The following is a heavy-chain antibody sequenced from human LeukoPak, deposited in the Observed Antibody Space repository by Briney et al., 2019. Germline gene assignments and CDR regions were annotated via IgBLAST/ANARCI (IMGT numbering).Heavy chain of an antibody. V-gene: IGHV3-30*04. CDR3: ARKYSSSWYYFDY. D-gene: IGHD6-13*01. Sequence: GGSLRLSCAASGFTFSSYAMHWVRQAPGKGLEWVAVISYDGSNKYYADSVKGRFTISRDNSKNTLYLQMNSLRAGDTAVYYCARKYSSSWYYFDYWGQGTLVTVSS. J-gene: IGHJ4*02. CDR1: GFTFSSYA. CDR2: ISYDGSNK.